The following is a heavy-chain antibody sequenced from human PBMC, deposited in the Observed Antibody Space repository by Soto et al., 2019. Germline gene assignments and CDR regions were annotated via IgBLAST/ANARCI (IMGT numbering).Heavy chain of an antibody. J-gene: IGHJ4*02. Sequence: EVQLVESGGGLVQPGGSLRLSCAASGFRVSSLYMTWVRQAPGKGLQWVAVISSGGSPYYADSVYGRFTISRDNSKNTLYLEMNSLRADDTAVYYCARDIFGGAYDFLHGGQGTLVTVSS. D-gene: IGHD3-3*01. CDR3: ARDIFGGAYDFLH. CDR1: GFRVSSLY. CDR2: ISSGGSP. V-gene: IGHV3-66*01.